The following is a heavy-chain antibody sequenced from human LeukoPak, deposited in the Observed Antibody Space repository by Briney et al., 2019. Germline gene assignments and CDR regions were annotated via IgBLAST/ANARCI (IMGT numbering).Heavy chain of an antibody. CDR1: GFTFSSYG. V-gene: IGHV3-21*01. Sequence: GGSLRLSCTASGFTFSSYGMNWVRQAPGKGLEWVSSLSSSSSYIYYADSVKGRFTISRDNAKNSLYLQMNSLRAEDTAVYYCARDHIAAAARWFDPWGQGTLVTVSS. D-gene: IGHD6-13*01. CDR2: LSSSSSYI. CDR3: ARDHIAAAARWFDP. J-gene: IGHJ5*02.